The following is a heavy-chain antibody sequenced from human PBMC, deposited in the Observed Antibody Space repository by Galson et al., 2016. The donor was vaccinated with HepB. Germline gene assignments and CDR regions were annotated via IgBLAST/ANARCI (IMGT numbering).Heavy chain of an antibody. Sequence: SLRLSCAASGLSFSNCAMHWVRQTPGKGLEWVSVISYDGGYKYYADSVRGRFTISRDTSKNTLYLQMNGLRLEDTAIYYCARGRDSRGPTSSPRHYGMDVWGQGTTVIVSS. CDR1: GLSFSNCA. CDR3: ARGRDSRGPTSSPRHYGMDV. CDR2: ISYDGGYK. J-gene: IGHJ6*02. V-gene: IGHV3-30*03. D-gene: IGHD3-22*01.